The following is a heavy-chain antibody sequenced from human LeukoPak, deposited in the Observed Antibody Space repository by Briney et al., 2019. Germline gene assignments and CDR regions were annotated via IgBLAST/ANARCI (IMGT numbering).Heavy chain of an antibody. CDR3: ARDQSGEWELLSGWWFDP. D-gene: IGHD1-26*01. CDR2: INPSGGFT. Sequence: ASVKVSCKASGYSFSTHWMHWVRQAPGQGLEWMGIINPSGGFTSYAQKLQGRVTVTRDMSTSTVYMELSNLRSEDTAVYYCARDQSGEWELLSGWWFDPWGQGTLVTVSS. CDR1: GYSFSTHW. J-gene: IGHJ5*02. V-gene: IGHV1-46*01.